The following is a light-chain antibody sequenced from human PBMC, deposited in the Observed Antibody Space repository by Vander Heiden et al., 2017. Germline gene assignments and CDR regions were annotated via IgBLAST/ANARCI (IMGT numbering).Light chain of an antibody. V-gene: IGKV3-11*01. CDR1: QSVYSY. CDR2: EAS. Sequence: EIVLTQSPATLSLSPGERATLSCRASQSVYSYLAWYQQKPGQAPRLLIYEASNRATGTPARFSGSGSGTDFTLTISSLQPEDFAVYYCQQRSNWPLTFGGGTKVEIK. CDR3: QQRSNWPLT. J-gene: IGKJ4*01.